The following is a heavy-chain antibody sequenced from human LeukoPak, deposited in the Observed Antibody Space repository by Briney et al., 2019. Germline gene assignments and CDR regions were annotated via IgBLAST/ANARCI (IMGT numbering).Heavy chain of an antibody. D-gene: IGHD4-17*01. Sequence: GGSLRLSCAASGFTFSSYAMHWVRQAPGKGLEWVAVISYDGSNKYYADPVKGRFTISRDNSKNTLYLQMNSLRAEDTAVYYCARQENGDPRGDNWFDPWGQGTLVTVSS. CDR2: ISYDGSNK. J-gene: IGHJ5*02. V-gene: IGHV3-30*04. CDR3: ARQENGDPRGDNWFDP. CDR1: GFTFSSYA.